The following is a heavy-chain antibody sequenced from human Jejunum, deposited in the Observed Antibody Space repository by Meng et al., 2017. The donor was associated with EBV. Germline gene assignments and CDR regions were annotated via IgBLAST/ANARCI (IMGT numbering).Heavy chain of an antibody. J-gene: IGHJ5*02. CDR1: GGSVSDGNHY. CDR2: IHYTGRT. Sequence: QVQLQQSGPGLVKPSEXXSLTCPVSGGSVSDGNHYCSWIRQPPGKGPELIGYIHYTGRTKYNPSIESRVTMSVDTSKNQFSLKVTSMTAADTAIYYCTRGEADGRGRFDHWGQGTLVTVSS. D-gene: IGHD6-13*01. CDR3: TRGEADGRGRFDH. V-gene: IGHV4-61*01.